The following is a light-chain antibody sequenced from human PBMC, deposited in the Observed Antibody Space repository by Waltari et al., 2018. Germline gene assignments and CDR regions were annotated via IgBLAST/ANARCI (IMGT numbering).Light chain of an antibody. CDR2: CMSDSSK. J-gene: IGLJ3*02. V-gene: IGLV5-45*01. Sequence: AVLTQPASLPASPGASASLTCTLRRDINLGTYKIYWYQHRPGSPPQFLVKCMSDSSKERGSGVPSRFSGSRDTSANEGILLISGLQSEDEADYYCMILHNNAVVFGGGTPLTVL. CDR1: RDINLGTYK. CDR3: MILHNNAVV.